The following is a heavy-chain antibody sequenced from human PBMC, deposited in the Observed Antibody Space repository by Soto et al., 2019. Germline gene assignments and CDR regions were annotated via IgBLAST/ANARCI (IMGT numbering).Heavy chain of an antibody. CDR3: AGYSFGFGYFFDY. CDR2: IYYSGST. CDR1: GGSISSYY. J-gene: IGHJ4*02. V-gene: IGHV4-59*01. D-gene: IGHD5-18*01. Sequence: PSETLSLTCTVSGGSISSYYWNWVRQPPGKGLEWIGYIYYSGSTNYNPSLKSRVTISVDTSKNQFSLRLISVTAADTAVYYCAGYSFGFGYFFDYWGPGTRVTVAS.